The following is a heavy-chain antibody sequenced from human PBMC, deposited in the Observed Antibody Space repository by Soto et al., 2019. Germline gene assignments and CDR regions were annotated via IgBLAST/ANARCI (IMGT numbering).Heavy chain of an antibody. Sequence: PGGSLRLSCAASGFTFSSYGMHWVRQAPGKGLEWVAVIWYDGSNKYYADPVKGRFTISRDNSKNTLYLQMNSLRAEDTAVYYCAKERAIPKAFDYWGQGTLVTVSS. J-gene: IGHJ4*02. CDR2: IWYDGSNK. CDR3: AKERAIPKAFDY. V-gene: IGHV3-33*06. CDR1: GFTFSSYG.